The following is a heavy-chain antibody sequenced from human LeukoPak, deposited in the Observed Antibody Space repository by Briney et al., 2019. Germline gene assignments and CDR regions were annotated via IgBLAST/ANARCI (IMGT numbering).Heavy chain of an antibody. D-gene: IGHD3-22*01. CDR2: INHSGST. J-gene: IGHJ4*02. Sequence: QPPXXXXEWIGEINHSGSTNYNPSLKSRVTISVDTSKNQFSLKLSSVTAADTAVYYCAREYYYDSSGLDYWGQGTLVTVSS. CDR3: AREYYYDSSGLDY. V-gene: IGHV4-34*01.